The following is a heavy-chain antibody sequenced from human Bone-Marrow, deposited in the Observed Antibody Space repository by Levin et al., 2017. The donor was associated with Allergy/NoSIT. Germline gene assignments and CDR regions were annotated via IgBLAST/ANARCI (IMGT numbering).Heavy chain of an antibody. D-gene: IGHD1-26*01. CDR3: AQEGKWELQY. J-gene: IGHJ4*02. V-gene: IGHV3-74*01. Sequence: GGSLRLSCAASGFTFSKHWMHWVRQAPGKGLVWVSRINTDGSGTSYADSVKGRFTISRDNAKNTLYLQMNSLRAEDTAVYYCAQEGKWELQYWGQGTLVTVSS. CDR1: GFTFSKHW. CDR2: INTDGSGT.